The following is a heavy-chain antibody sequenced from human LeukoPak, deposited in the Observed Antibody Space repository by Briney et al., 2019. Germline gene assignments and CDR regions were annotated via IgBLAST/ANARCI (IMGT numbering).Heavy chain of an antibody. CDR2: ISYDGSNK. Sequence: GGSLRLSCAAPGFTFSSYGMHWVRQAPGKGLEWVAVISYDGSNKYYADSVKGRFTISRDNSKNTLYLQMNSLRAEDTAVYYCAKDGGAAAAIDYWGQGTLVTVSS. CDR3: AKDGGAAAAIDY. V-gene: IGHV3-30*18. D-gene: IGHD6-13*01. CDR1: GFTFSSYG. J-gene: IGHJ4*02.